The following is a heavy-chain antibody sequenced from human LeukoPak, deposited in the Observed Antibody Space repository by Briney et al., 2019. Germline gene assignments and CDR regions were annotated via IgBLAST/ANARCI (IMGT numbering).Heavy chain of an antibody. CDR2: NSAYNGNT. Sequence: ASVKVSCKASGYTFTIYGISWVRQAPGQGLEWMGWNSAYNGNTNYTQKLQGRVTMTTDTSTSTAYMELRSLRSDDTAVYYCARDRTVSSSWLDVWGQGTTVTVSS. J-gene: IGHJ6*02. CDR1: GYTFTIYG. CDR3: ARDRTVSSSWLDV. V-gene: IGHV1-18*01. D-gene: IGHD6-13*01.